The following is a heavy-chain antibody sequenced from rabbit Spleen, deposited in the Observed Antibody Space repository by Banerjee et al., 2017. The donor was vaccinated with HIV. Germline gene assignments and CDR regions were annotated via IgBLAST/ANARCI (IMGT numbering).Heavy chain of an antibody. CDR2: IDTTDGDT. CDR3: ARNYVNAFDP. J-gene: IGHJ2*01. V-gene: IGHV1S45*01. Sequence: QEQLEESGGGLVRPEGSLKLSCTASGFSFSNKYVMCWVRQAPGKGLEWIACIDTTDGDTDYANWPKGRFTISKTSSTTVTLQMTSLTAADTATYFCARNYVNAFDPWGPGTLVTVS. D-gene: IGHD1-1*01. CDR1: GFSFSNKYV.